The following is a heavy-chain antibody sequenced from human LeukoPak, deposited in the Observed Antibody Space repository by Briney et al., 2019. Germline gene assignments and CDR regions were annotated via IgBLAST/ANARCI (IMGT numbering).Heavy chain of an antibody. V-gene: IGHV4-34*01. Sequence: SETLSLTCAVYGGSFGGYYWSWIRQPPGKGLEWIGEINHSGSTNYNPSLKSRVTISVDTSKNQFSLKLSSVTAAGTAVYYCARVGPYSSSWYVVGYFQHWGQGTLVTVSS. J-gene: IGHJ1*01. CDR2: INHSGST. CDR1: GGSFGGYY. D-gene: IGHD6-13*01. CDR3: ARVGPYSSSWYVVGYFQH.